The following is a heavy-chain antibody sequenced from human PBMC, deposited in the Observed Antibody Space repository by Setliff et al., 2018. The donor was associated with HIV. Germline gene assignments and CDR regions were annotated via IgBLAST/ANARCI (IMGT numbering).Heavy chain of an antibody. CDR2: IYYSGTT. J-gene: IGHJ4*02. CDR1: GGSMSSSSYY. Sequence: SETLSLTCTVSGGSMSSSSYYWGWIRQTPDKGLEWIGIIYYSGTTYYNPSLKSRVTISIDTSNNQISLRLSSVTAPDTAMYYCVRDDYGYNGKGFDYWGPGTLVTVSS. CDR3: VRDDYGYNGKGFDY. V-gene: IGHV4-39*02. D-gene: IGHD4-17*01.